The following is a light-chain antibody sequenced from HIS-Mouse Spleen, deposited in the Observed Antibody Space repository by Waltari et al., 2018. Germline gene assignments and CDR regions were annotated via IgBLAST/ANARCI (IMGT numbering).Light chain of an antibody. CDR1: ALPKKY. J-gene: IGLJ2*01. V-gene: IGLV3-10*01. CDR3: YSTDSSGNHRV. CDR2: EDR. Sequence: SYELTQPPSVSVSPGQTARITCSGDALPKKYAYWYQQKSGQAPVLVIYEDRKRPSGIPGRFSGSSSGTMATLTISGAQVEDEADYYCYSTDSSGNHRVFGGGTKLTVL.